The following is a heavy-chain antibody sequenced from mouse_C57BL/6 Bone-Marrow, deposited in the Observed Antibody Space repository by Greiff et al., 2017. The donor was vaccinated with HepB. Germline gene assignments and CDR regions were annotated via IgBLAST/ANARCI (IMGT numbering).Heavy chain of an antibody. J-gene: IGHJ1*03. CDR3: ARHYSNYWYFDV. CDR2: IHPNSGST. Sequence: VQLQQPGAELVKPGASVKLSCKASGYTFTSYWMHWVKQRPGQGLEWIGMIHPNSGSTNYNEKFKSKATLTVDKSSSTAYMQLSSLTSEDSAVYYCARHYSNYWYFDVWGTGTTVTVSS. D-gene: IGHD2-5*01. V-gene: IGHV1-64*01. CDR1: GYTFTSYW.